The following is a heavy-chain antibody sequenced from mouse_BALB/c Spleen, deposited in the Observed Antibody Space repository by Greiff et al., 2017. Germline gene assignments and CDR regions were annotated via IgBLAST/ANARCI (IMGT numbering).Heavy chain of an antibody. V-gene: IGHV1-77*01. CDR1: GYTFTDYV. Sequence: VQLQESGPELVKPGASVKMSCKASGYTFTDYVISWVKQRTGQGLEWIGEIYPGSGSTYYNEKFKGKATLTADKSSNTAYMQLSSLTSEDSAVYFCARGNYYGSSFFDYWGQGTTLTVSS. D-gene: IGHD1-1*01. CDR2: IYPGSGST. J-gene: IGHJ2*01. CDR3: ARGNYYGSSFFDY.